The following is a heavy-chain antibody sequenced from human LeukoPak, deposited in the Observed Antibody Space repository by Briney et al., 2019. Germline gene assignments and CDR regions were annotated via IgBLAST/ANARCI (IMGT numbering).Heavy chain of an antibody. CDR1: GFTFSSYA. CDR3: ARPELSNWSYRLAPDY. CDR2: ISYDGSNK. D-gene: IGHD1-7*01. J-gene: IGHJ4*02. V-gene: IGHV3-30-3*01. Sequence: PGRSLRLSCAASGFTFSSYAMHRVRQAPGKGLEWVAVISYDGSNKYYADSVKGRFTISRDNSKNTLYLQMNSLRAEDTAVYYCARPELSNWSYRLAPDYWGQGTLVTVSS.